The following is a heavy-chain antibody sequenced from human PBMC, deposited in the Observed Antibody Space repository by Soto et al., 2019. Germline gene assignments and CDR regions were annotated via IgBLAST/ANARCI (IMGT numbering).Heavy chain of an antibody. CDR2: IYNSGRT. D-gene: IGHD1-26*01. J-gene: IGHJ4*02. CDR3: AGDITTGSYRFDY. V-gene: IGHV4-61*08. Sequence: SETLSLTCAVSGGSISSCGYSWSWIRQPPGKGLEWIGYIYNSGRTLYNPSLKRRVTISADMSQNQFSLRLTSVTAADTAIYYCAGDITTGSYRFDYWGLGTLVTVSS. CDR1: GGSISSCGYS.